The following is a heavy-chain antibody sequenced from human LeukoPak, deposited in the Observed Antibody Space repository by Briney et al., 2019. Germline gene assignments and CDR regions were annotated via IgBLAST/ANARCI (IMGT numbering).Heavy chain of an antibody. CDR1: GFSLSTSGMC. CDR3: ARTRSSGWFFDY. CDR2: VDWDDDK. Sequence: SGPTLVNPTQTLTLTCTFSGFSLSTSGMCVSWIRQPPGKALEWLARVDWDDDKYYSTSLKTRLTISKDTSKNRVVLTMTNMDPVDTATYYCARTRSSGWFFDYWGQGTLVTVSS. V-gene: IGHV2-70*11. J-gene: IGHJ4*02. D-gene: IGHD6-19*01.